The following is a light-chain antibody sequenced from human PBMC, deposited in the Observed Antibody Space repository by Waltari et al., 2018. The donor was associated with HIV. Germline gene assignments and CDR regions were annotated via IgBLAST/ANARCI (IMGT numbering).Light chain of an antibody. J-gene: IGKJ4*01. V-gene: IGKV4-1*01. CDR1: QSILYSADNRDY. CDR3: QQYLRSPPT. Sequence: DIVMTQSPDALPVSLGGRAPSNCTSSQSILYSADNRDYLAWYQQKPRPPPSLLISWASTRESGVPDRFSGSGSGTDFALTISRLQAEDVAVYHCQQYLRSPPTFGGGTKVEIK. CDR2: WAS.